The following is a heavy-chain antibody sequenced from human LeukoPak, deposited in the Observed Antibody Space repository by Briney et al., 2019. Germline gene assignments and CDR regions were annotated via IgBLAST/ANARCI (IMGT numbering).Heavy chain of an antibody. CDR1: GGSINSSSYY. CDR2: IYYSGST. V-gene: IGHV4-39*07. Sequence: SETLFLTCTVSGGSINSSSYYWGWIRQPPGKGLEWIGSIYYSGSTYYNPSLKSRVTISVDTSKNQFSLKLSSVTAADTAVYYCARGSGSYYYMDVWGKGTTVTVSS. J-gene: IGHJ6*03. D-gene: IGHD1-26*01. CDR3: ARGSGSYYYMDV.